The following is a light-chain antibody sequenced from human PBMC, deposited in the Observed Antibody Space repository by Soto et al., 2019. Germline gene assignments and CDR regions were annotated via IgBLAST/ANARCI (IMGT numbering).Light chain of an antibody. J-gene: IGLJ2*01. CDR1: SGSVSTNYY. V-gene: IGLV8-61*01. CDR2: NTN. CDR3: VLYMGLGISV. Sequence: QAVVTQEPPFSVSPGGTVTFTCGLSSGSVSTNYYPSWYQQTPGQAPRTLIYNTNSRSSGVPDRFSGSILGNKAALTITGAQADDESDYYCVLYMGLGISVFGGGTKVTVL.